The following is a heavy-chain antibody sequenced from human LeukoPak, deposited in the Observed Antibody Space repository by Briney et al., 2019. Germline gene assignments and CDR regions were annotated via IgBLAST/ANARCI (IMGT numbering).Heavy chain of an antibody. D-gene: IGHD2-8*01. V-gene: IGHV4-34*01. Sequence: SETLSLTCAVYGGSFSGYYWSWIRQPPGKGLEWIGEINHSGSTNYNPSVKSRVTISVDTSKNQFSLKLSSVTAADTAVYYCARGIKEDIVLMVYDIQGPGRGAAAASNWFDPWGQGTLVTVSS. J-gene: IGHJ5*02. CDR1: GGSFSGYY. CDR2: INHSGST. CDR3: ARGIKEDIVLMVYDIQGPGRGAAAASNWFDP.